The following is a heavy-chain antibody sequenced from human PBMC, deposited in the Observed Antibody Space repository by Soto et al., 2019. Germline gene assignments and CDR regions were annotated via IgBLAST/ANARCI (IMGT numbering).Heavy chain of an antibody. CDR2: IIPIFGTA. CDR1: GGTFSSYA. CDR3: ARLGFRGSAPFDY. V-gene: IGHV1-69*13. Sequence: SVKVSCKASGGTFSSYAISWVRQAPGQGLEWMGGIIPIFGTANYAQKFQGRVTITADESTSTAYMELSSLRSEDTAVYYCARLGFRGSAPFDYWDPGPLVTVSS. J-gene: IGHJ4*02. D-gene: IGHD5-12*01.